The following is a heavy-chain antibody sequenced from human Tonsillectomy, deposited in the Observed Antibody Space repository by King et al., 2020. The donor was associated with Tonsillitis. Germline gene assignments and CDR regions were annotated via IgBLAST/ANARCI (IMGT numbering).Heavy chain of an antibody. J-gene: IGHJ4*02. CDR1: GFTFSSYA. D-gene: IGHD3-10*01. V-gene: IGHV3-23*04. Sequence: DVQLVESGGGLVQPGGSLRVSCAASGFTFSSYAMSWVRQAPGKGLEWVSLISGGGGSTYYADSVKGRFTISRDNSKNTLYLQMNSLRVEDTAVYYCEKDPTYYKTTYYFDYGGQGTLVTVSS. CDR3: EKDPTYYKTTYYFDY. CDR2: ISGGGGST.